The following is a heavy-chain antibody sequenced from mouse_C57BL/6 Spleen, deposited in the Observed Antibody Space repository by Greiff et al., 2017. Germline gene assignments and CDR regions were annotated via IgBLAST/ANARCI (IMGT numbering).Heavy chain of an antibody. V-gene: IGHV5-16*01. D-gene: IGHD1-1*01. Sequence: EVKLVESEGGLVQPGSSMKLSCTASGFTFSDYYMAWVRQVPEKGLEWVANINYDGSSTYYLDSLKSRFIISRDNAKNIRYLQMSSLKSEDTATYYCARTVDFYWYFDVWGTGTTVTVSS. CDR3: ARTVDFYWYFDV. CDR2: INYDGSST. CDR1: GFTFSDYY. J-gene: IGHJ1*03.